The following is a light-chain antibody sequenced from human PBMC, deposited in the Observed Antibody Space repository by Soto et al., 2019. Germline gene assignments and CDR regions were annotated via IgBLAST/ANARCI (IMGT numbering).Light chain of an antibody. CDR3: QQYYSTLTWT. Sequence: DIVMTQSPDSLAVSLGERATINCKSSQSVLYNSNNKNYLAWYQQKPGQPPKLLIYWASTRESGVPDRFSGSGSGTDFTLTISSLQAEAVAVYYCQQYYSTLTWTFGQGTKVEIK. CDR2: WAS. V-gene: IGKV4-1*01. J-gene: IGKJ1*01. CDR1: QSVLYNSNNKNY.